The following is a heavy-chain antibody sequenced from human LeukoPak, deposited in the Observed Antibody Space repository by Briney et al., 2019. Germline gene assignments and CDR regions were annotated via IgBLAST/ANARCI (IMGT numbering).Heavy chain of an antibody. CDR3: ARGGLIVVAPGYFDY. V-gene: IGHV4-34*01. D-gene: IGHD3-22*01. Sequence: KSSENLSLTCAVYGGSFSGYYWSWIRQPPGKGLEWIGEINHSGSTNYNPSLKSRVTISVDTSKNQFSLKLSSVTAADTAVYYCARGGLIVVAPGYFDYWGQGTLVTVSS. J-gene: IGHJ4*02. CDR1: GGSFSGYY. CDR2: INHSGST.